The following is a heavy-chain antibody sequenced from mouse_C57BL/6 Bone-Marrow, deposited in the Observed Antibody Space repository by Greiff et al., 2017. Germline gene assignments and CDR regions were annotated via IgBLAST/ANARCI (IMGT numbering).Heavy chain of an antibody. V-gene: IGHV1-52*01. CDR1: GYTFPSYW. CDR3: ASPFLYYGSSYWYFDV. D-gene: IGHD1-1*01. Sequence: QVQLQQPGAELVRPGSSVKLSCKASGYTFPSYWMHWVKQRPIQGLEWIGNIDPSDSETHYNQKFKDKATLTVDKSSSTAYMQLSSLTSEDSAVYYCASPFLYYGSSYWYFDVWGTGTTVTVSS. J-gene: IGHJ1*03. CDR2: IDPSDSET.